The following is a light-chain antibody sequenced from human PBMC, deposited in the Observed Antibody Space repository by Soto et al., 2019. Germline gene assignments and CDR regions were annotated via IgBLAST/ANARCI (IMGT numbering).Light chain of an antibody. Sequence: DLQMTQSPSTLSGSVGDRVTITCRASQTISSGLAWYQQKPGKAPKLLIYTASTLKIGVPSRFSGSGSGTEFTLTISSLQPDDFATYYCQHYNSYSTFGQGTKVDIK. CDR3: QHYNSYST. CDR2: TAS. CDR1: QTISSG. J-gene: IGKJ1*01. V-gene: IGKV1-5*03.